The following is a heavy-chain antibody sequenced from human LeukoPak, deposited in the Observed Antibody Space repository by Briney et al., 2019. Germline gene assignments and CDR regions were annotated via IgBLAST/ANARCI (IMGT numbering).Heavy chain of an antibody. CDR2: IYYSGST. CDR1: GGSISSSSYY. D-gene: IGHD2-21*01. V-gene: IGHV4-39*07. CDR3: ARDYLCGGGDCSWVDY. Sequence: SETLSLTCTVSGGSISSSSYYWGWIRQPPGKGLEWIGSIYYSGSTYYNPSLKSRVTISVDTSKNQFSLKLSSVTAADTAVYYCARDYLCGGGDCSWVDYWGQGTLVTVSS. J-gene: IGHJ4*02.